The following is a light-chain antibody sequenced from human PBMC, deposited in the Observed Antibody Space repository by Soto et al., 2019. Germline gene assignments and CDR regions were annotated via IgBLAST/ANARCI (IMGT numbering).Light chain of an antibody. V-gene: IGLV2-14*01. CDR3: LSYAGNYIYV. CDR1: SSDVGGYNY. J-gene: IGLJ1*01. Sequence: QSVLTQPASVSGSPGQSITISCTGTSSDVGGYNYVCWYKQHPGKAPRLMIYEVTNRPSGVSDRFSGSKSGNTASLTISGLQAEDETDYYCLSYAGNYIYVFGTGTKVTVL. CDR2: EVT.